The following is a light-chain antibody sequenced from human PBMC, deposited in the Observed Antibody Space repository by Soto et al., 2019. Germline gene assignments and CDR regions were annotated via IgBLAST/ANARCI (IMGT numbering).Light chain of an antibody. CDR1: QSVSSSY. J-gene: IGKJ4*01. CDR2: GAS. V-gene: IGKV3-20*01. Sequence: EMVLTQSPGTLSLSPGERATLSCRASQSVSSSYLAWYQQKPGQAPRLLIYGASSRATGIPDRFSGSGSGTDFTPTISRLEPEDFAVSYCQQYGSSPRALTFGGGTKVEIK. CDR3: QQYGSSPRALT.